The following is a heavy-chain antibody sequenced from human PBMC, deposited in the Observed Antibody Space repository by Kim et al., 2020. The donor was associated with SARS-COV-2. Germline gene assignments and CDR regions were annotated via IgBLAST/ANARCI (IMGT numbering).Heavy chain of an antibody. D-gene: IGHD5-12*01. CDR2: ISYDGSNK. Sequence: GGSLRLSCAASGFTFRSYGMHWVRQAPGKGLEWVAVISYDGSNKYYVDSVKGRFTIPRDNSKNTVYLQMNSLRAEDTAVYHCAKTRSGYSGYFDYWGQGTLVTVSS. CDR3: AKTRSGYSGYFDY. V-gene: IGHV3-30*18. J-gene: IGHJ4*02. CDR1: GFTFRSYG.